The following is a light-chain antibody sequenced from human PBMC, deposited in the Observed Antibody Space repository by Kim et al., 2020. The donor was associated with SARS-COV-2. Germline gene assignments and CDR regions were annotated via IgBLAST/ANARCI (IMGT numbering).Light chain of an antibody. CDR3: AAWDDSLNGPV. Sequence: GQRVTISCSGSGSNIGSNTVNWYQQLPGTAPKLLMYSNNQRPPGVPDRFSGSKSGTSASLAISGLQSEDEADYYCAAWDDSLNGPVFGGGTKLTVL. CDR1: GSNIGSNT. V-gene: IGLV1-44*01. CDR2: SNN. J-gene: IGLJ2*01.